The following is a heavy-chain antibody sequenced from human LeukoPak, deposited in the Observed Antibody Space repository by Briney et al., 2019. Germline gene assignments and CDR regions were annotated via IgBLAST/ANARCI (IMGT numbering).Heavy chain of an antibody. J-gene: IGHJ4*02. D-gene: IGHD2-21*02. CDR3: ARDRVHDSDY. Sequence: SETLSLTCTVSGGSISSSSYFWSWIRQPAGKGLEYLGRISSTGNTNYNPSLRSRVTMSVDTSKYQFSLNLRSVTAADTAVYYCARDRVHDSDYWGQGILVIVSS. CDR1: GGSISSSSYF. V-gene: IGHV4-61*02. CDR2: ISSTGNT.